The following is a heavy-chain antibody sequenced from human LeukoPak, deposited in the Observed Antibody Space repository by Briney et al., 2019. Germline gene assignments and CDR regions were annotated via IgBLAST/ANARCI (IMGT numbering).Heavy chain of an antibody. CDR3: ARSDMYCNGGRCYPYYYMDV. J-gene: IGHJ6*03. CDR1: GFTFSSHG. CDR2: ISGSGDNT. D-gene: IGHD2-15*01. V-gene: IGHV3-23*01. Sequence: GGSLRLSCAASGFTFSSHGMSWVRQAPGKGLEWVSTISGSGDNTYYADSVKGRFTISRDNSKNTLYLQMNSLRAEDTAVYYCARSDMYCNGGRCYPYYYMDVWGQGILVTVSS.